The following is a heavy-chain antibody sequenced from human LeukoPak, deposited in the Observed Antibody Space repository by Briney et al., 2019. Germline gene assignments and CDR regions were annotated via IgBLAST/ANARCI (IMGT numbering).Heavy chain of an antibody. D-gene: IGHD3-10*01. J-gene: IGHJ2*01. CDR3: ARDPLLLWFGEQDHWCFDL. CDR1: GFTFSSYS. V-gene: IGHV3-21*01. Sequence: KPGGSLRLSCAASGFTFSSYSMNWVRQAPGKGPEWVSSISSSSSYIYYADSVKGRFTISRDNAKNSLYLQMNSLRAEDTAVYYCARDPLLLWFGEQDHWCFDLWGRGTLVTVSS. CDR2: ISSSSSYI.